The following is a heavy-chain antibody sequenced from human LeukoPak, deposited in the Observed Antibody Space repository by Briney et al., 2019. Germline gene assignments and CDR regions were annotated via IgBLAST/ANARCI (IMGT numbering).Heavy chain of an antibody. CDR2: IYYSGST. Sequence: SETLSLTCTVSGGSISSGGYYWSWIRQHPGKGLEWIGYIYYSGSTYYNPSLKSRVTISVDTSKNQFSLKLSSVTAADTAVYYCARVGQSTGDFWSDYKYYFDYWGQGTLVTVSS. CDR3: ARVGQSTGDFWSDYKYYFDY. CDR1: GGSISSGGYY. D-gene: IGHD3-3*01. J-gene: IGHJ4*02. V-gene: IGHV4-31*03.